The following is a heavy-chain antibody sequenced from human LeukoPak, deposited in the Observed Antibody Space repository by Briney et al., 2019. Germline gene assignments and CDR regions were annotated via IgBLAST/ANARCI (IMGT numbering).Heavy chain of an antibody. V-gene: IGHV3-23*01. CDR1: GFTFSSYA. CDR2: ISGSGGST. J-gene: IGHJ4*02. CDR3: AKTSYDSSGYYYFDY. Sequence: GGSLRVSCAASGFTFSSYAMSWVRQAPGKGLEWVSAISGSGGSTYYADSVKGRFTISRDNSKNTLYLQMNSLRAEDTAVYYCAKTSYDSSGYYYFDYWGQGTLVTVSS. D-gene: IGHD3-22*01.